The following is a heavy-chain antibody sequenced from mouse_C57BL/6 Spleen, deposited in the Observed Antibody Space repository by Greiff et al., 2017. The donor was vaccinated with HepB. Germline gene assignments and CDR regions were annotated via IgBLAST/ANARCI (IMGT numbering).Heavy chain of an antibody. D-gene: IGHD2-4*01. CDR1: GFTFSSYG. CDR3: ARQDDYDAAWFAY. J-gene: IGHJ3*01. CDR2: ISSGGSYT. V-gene: IGHV5-6*01. Sequence: EVNLVESGGDLVKPGGSLKLSCAASGFTFSSYGMSWVRQTPDKRLEWVATISSGGSYTYYPDSVKGRFTISRDNAKNTLYLQMSSLKSEDTAMYYCARQDDYDAAWFAYWGQGTLVTVSA.